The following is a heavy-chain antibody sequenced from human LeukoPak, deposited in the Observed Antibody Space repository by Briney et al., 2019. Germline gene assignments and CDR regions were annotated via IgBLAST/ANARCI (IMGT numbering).Heavy chain of an antibody. Sequence: RVGTLRPSCAASRLTFSRDLMSSVRQAPGHRVKWMANIKQDGSEEYYVDSVKGRFTISEDNAKNSLYLQMNSLRAEDTVVYCGARGLYLGPYGGQGTLVLVS. V-gene: IGHV3-7*01. J-gene: IGHJ4*02. CDR2: IKQDGSEE. D-gene: IGHD2-8*01. CDR3: ARGLYLGPY. CDR1: RLTFSRDL.